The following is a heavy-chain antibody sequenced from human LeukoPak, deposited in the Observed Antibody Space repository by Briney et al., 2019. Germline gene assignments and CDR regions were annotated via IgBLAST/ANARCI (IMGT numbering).Heavy chain of an antibody. J-gene: IGHJ6*03. CDR3: ARIAAMLRGDYSFYYMEV. CDR1: GFTFSSYE. Sequence: GGSLRLSCAASGFTFSSYEVNWVRQAPGKGLEWISYISSSSSTIYYADSVKGRFTISRDNAKNSLYLQMNSLRAEDTAVFFCARIAAMLRGDYSFYYMEVWGKGTTVTISS. D-gene: IGHD3-10*01. V-gene: IGHV3-48*03. CDR2: ISSSSSTI.